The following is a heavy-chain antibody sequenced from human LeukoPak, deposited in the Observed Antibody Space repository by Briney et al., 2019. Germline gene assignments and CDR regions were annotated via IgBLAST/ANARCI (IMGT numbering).Heavy chain of an antibody. CDR3: ARAPAGLDWFDP. J-gene: IGHJ5*02. D-gene: IGHD6-6*01. CDR2: ISRSSSYT. Sequence: PRRSLRLSCAASGFTFSDYYMSWIRQAPGKGLEWVSYISRSSSYTNYADSVKGRFTISRDNAKNSLYLQMNSLRAEDTAVYYCARAPAGLDWFDPWGQGTLRTGSS. CDR1: GFTFSDYY. V-gene: IGHV3-11*06.